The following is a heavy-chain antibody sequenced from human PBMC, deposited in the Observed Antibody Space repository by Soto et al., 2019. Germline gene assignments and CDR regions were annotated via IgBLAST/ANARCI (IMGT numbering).Heavy chain of an antibody. CDR1: GGTFSSYP. Sequence: QVQLVQSGAEVKKPGSSVKVSCKASGGTFSSYPLSWVRQAPGQGLEWMGGIIPIFGTTKYAQKFQGRVTIIAEESTTTAYMELSSLRYEDTAVYYCAMIDYSSGSDYWGQGTLVTVSS. CDR2: IIPIFGTT. CDR3: AMIDYSSGSDY. V-gene: IGHV1-69*01. D-gene: IGHD6-19*01. J-gene: IGHJ4*02.